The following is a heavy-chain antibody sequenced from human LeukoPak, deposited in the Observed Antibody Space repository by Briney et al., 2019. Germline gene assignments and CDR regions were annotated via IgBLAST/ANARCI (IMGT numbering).Heavy chain of an antibody. V-gene: IGHV4-61*01. J-gene: IGHJ4*02. CDR3: ARLGYSYGYYSFDY. CDR1: GGSVSSDIYY. D-gene: IGHD5-18*01. Sequence: KSSETLPLTCAVSGGSVSSDIYYWNWIRQPPGKGLEWIGYIYYSGGTIYNPSLKSRVTISVDTSKNQFSLKLSSVTAADTAVYFCARLGYSYGYYSFDYWGQGTLVTVSS. CDR2: IYYSGGT.